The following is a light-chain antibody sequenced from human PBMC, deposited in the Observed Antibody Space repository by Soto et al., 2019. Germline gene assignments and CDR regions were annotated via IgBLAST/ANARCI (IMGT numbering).Light chain of an antibody. V-gene: IGKV1-6*01. CDR2: AAS. CDR3: LQDYNYPLT. J-gene: IGKJ2*01. CDR1: QGIRND. Sequence: AIQMTQSPYSLSASVGDRVTITCRASQGIRNDLGWYQQKPGKAPKLLIYAASSLQSGVSSRFSGSGSGTDFTLTISSLQPEDFATYYCLQDYNYPLTFGQGTKLEIK.